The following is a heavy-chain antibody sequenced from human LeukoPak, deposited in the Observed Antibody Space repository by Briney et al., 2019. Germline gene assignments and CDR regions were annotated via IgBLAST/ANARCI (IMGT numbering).Heavy chain of an antibody. Sequence: SETLSLTCTVSGGSISSYYWSWIRQPPGKGLEWIGYIYYSGTSSNNPSLKSRVTISVDTSKNQFFLRLTSVTAADTAVYYCAGGGIKDGRGVWGQGTKVTFSS. CDR2: IYYSGTS. CDR3: AGGGIKDGRGV. CDR1: GGSISSYY. J-gene: IGHJ6*02. V-gene: IGHV4-59*01. D-gene: IGHD3-16*01.